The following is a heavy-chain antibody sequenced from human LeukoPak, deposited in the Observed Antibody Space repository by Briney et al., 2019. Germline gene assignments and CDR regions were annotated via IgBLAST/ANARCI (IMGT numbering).Heavy chain of an antibody. CDR3: ARAKSSYGVTDY. Sequence: ASVKVSCKASGYTFTGYYMHWVRQAPGQGLEWMGRINPNSGGTNYAQKFQGRVTMTRDMSISTAYMELSRLRSDDTAVYYCARAKSSYGVTDYWGQGTLVTVSS. D-gene: IGHD4-17*01. CDR2: INPNSGGT. V-gene: IGHV1-2*06. CDR1: GYTFTGYY. J-gene: IGHJ4*02.